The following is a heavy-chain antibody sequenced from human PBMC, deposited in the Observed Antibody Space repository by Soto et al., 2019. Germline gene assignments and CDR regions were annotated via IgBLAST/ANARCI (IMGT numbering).Heavy chain of an antibody. CDR1: GFSLSTSGVG. D-gene: IGHD5-18*01. CDR3: AHRPSYDYYYYYGMDV. CDR2: IYWDDDK. Sequence: QITLKESGPTLVKPTQTLTLTCTFSGFSLSTSGVGVGWIRQPPGKALEWLALIYWDDDKRYSPSLKSRLTITXXTXKXXVVLTMTNMDPVDTATYYCAHRPSYDYYYYYGMDVWGQGTTVTVSS. V-gene: IGHV2-5*02. J-gene: IGHJ6*02.